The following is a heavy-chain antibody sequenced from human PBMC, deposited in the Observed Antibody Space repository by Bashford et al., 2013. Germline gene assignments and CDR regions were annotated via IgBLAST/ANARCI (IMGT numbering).Heavy chain of an antibody. CDR1: GGSFSGYF. V-gene: IGHV4-34*01. Sequence: SETLSLTCAVYGGSFSGYFWSWFRQPPGKGLEWIGEINSSGNTRYNPSLRSRVTMSVDMSKNQFSLTVASVSAADTAMFYCARRNSGSYSYYFDLWGQGHLVTVSS. CDR2: INSSGNT. J-gene: IGHJ4*02. CDR3: ARRNSGSYSYYFDL. D-gene: IGHD1-26*01.